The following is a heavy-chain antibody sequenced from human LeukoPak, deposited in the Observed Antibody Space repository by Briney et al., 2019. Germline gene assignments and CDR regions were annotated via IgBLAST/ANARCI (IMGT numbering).Heavy chain of an antibody. V-gene: IGHV3-30*18. CDR2: ISYDGSNK. CDR3: AKEIDY. CDR1: GFTFSSYG. Sequence: GGSLRLSCAASGFTFSSYGMHWVRQAPGKGLEWVAVISYDGSNKYYADSVKGRFTISRDNSKNTLYLQMNSLRAEDTAVYYCAKEIDYWGQGTLVTVSS. J-gene: IGHJ4*02.